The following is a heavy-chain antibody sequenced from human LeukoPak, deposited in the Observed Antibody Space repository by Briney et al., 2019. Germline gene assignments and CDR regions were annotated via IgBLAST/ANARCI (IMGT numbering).Heavy chain of an antibody. CDR1: GGSISSSRYY. CDR3: ASQRYSYGSYYYYYYYMDV. V-gene: IGHV4-39*07. Sequence: SETLSLTCTVSGGSISSSRYYWGWIRQPPGKGLEWIGSIYYSGSTYYNPSLKSRVTISVDTSKNQFSLKLTSVTAADTAVYYCASQRYSYGSYYYYYYYMDVWGKGTTVTISS. D-gene: IGHD5-18*01. CDR2: IYYSGST. J-gene: IGHJ6*03.